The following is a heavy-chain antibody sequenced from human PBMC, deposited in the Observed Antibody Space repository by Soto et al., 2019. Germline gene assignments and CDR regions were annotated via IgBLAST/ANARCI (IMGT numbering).Heavy chain of an antibody. CDR3: ARDPEGYCSGGSCFHPRPFDY. V-gene: IGHV3-7*01. Sequence: GGSLRLSCAASGFTFSSYWMSWVRQAPGKGLEWVANIKQDGSEKYYVDPVKGRFTISRDNAKNSLYLQMNSLRAEDTAVYYCARDPEGYCSGGSCFHPRPFDYWGQGTLVTVSS. J-gene: IGHJ4*02. CDR1: GFTFSSYW. D-gene: IGHD2-15*01. CDR2: IKQDGSEK.